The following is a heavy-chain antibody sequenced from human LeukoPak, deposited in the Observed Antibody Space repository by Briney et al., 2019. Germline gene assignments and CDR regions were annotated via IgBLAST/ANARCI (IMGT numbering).Heavy chain of an antibody. Sequence: PGGSLRLSCAASGFTFRSYAMSWVRPAPGKGLEWVSAISASGGSSYNADPVKGRFTISRDNSKHTLDLKMNSLRADDTAVYYCAKHGEAYGDSRTDYWGQGTLVTVSS. V-gene: IGHV3-23*01. CDR1: GFTFRSYA. D-gene: IGHD4-17*01. CDR2: ISASGGSS. J-gene: IGHJ4*02. CDR3: AKHGEAYGDSRTDY.